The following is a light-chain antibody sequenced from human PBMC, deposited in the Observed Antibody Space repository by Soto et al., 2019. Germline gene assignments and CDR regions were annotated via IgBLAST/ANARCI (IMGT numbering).Light chain of an antibody. V-gene: IGKV2-28*01. CDR1: QSLLHSNGYNY. J-gene: IGKJ2*01. CDR3: MQTLQTPSYT. Sequence: DIVMTQSPLSLPVTSGEPASISCRSSQSLLHSNGYNYLDWYLQKPGQSPQLLIYLGSNRASGVPDRFSGSGSGTYFTLKISRVEAEDVGVYYCMQTLQTPSYTFGQGTKLEIK. CDR2: LGS.